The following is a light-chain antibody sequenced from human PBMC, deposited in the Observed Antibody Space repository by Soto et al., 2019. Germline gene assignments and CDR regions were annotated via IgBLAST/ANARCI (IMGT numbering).Light chain of an antibody. CDR3: QQCSNWPPMYT. J-gene: IGKJ2*01. V-gene: IGKV3-11*01. Sequence: EVVLTQSPATLSLSPGERATLSCRASQSISTSLAWYQQKPGQTPRLLIYDASNRATGVPARFTGSGSGTSSTLTIDSLEPEDFALYYCQQCSNWPPMYTFGPGTKLEIK. CDR2: DAS. CDR1: QSISTS.